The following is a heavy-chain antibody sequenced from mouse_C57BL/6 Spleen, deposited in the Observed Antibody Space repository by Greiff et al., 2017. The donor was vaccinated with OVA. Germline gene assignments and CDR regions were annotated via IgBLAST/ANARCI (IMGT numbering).Heavy chain of an antibody. Sequence: VMLVESGAELVRPGTSVKVSCKASGYAFTNYLIEWVKQRPGQGLEWIGVINPGSGGTNYNEKFKGKATLTADKSSSTAYMQLSSLTSEDSAVYFCARGELYWYFDVWGTGTTVTVSS. J-gene: IGHJ1*03. CDR1: GYAFTNYL. CDR2: INPGSGGT. V-gene: IGHV1-54*01. CDR3: ARGELYWYFDV.